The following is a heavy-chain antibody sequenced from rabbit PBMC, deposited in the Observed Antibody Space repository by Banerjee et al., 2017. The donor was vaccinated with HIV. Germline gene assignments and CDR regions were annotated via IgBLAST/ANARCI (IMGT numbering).Heavy chain of an antibody. J-gene: IGHJ6*01. CDR2: IYAGSSSST. CDR3: ARSAGGNYWSGFRL. D-gene: IGHD8-1*01. V-gene: IGHV1S45*01. CDR1: GFSFSSSYY. Sequence: QEQLEESGGDLVKPEGSLTLTCTASGFSFSSSYYMCWVRQAPGKGLELIGCIYAGSSSSTVYASRAKGRFTISKTSSTTVTLQMTSLTAADTATYFCARSAGGNYWSGFRLWGPGTLVTVS.